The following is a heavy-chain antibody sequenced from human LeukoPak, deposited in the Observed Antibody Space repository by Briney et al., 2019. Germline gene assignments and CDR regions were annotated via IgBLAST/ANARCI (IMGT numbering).Heavy chain of an antibody. Sequence: GGSLRLSCAASGFTFSSFWMHWVRQAPGKGLVWVSRINTDGSTTNYADSVKGRFTISRDNAENTLYLQMNSLRAEDTAVYYCARAYSGDSSGYYYPYFDYWGQGTLVTVSS. V-gene: IGHV3-74*01. CDR1: GFTFSSFW. J-gene: IGHJ4*02. D-gene: IGHD3-22*01. CDR3: ARAYSGDSSGYYYPYFDY. CDR2: INTDGSTT.